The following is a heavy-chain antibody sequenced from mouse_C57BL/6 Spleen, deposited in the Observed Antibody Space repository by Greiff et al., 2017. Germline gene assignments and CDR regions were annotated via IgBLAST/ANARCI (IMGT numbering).Heavy chain of an antibody. Sequence: EVQLVESGGGLVQPKGSLKLSCAASGFSFNTYAMNWVRQAPGKGLEWVARIRSKSNNYATYYADSVKDRFTISRDDSESMLYLQMNNLKTEDTAMYYCVRDYDYDYWYFDVWGTGTTVTVSS. CDR3: VRDYDYDYWYFDV. V-gene: IGHV10-1*01. J-gene: IGHJ1*03. D-gene: IGHD2-4*01. CDR2: IRSKSNNYAT. CDR1: GFSFNTYA.